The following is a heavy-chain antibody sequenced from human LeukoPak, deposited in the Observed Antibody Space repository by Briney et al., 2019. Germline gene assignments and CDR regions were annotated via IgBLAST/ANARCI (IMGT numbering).Heavy chain of an antibody. Sequence: SETLSLTCTVSGGSLSDPSRSSSPQPPGKGLEWIGYIYSTGGTNQNPSLKSRVTISVDTSKNQFSLKLGSVTATDTAVYYCARYYCPGGRCAHFDYWGQGTLVSVSS. CDR1: GGSLSDPS. D-gene: IGHD2-15*01. CDR2: IYSTGGT. CDR3: ARYYCPGGRCAHFDY. V-gene: IGHV4-59*08. J-gene: IGHJ4*02.